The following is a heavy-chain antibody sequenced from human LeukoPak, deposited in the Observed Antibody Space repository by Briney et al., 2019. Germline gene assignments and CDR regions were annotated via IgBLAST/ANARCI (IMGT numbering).Heavy chain of an antibody. V-gene: IGHV4-59*01. D-gene: IGHD7-27*01. J-gene: IGHJ4*02. CDR3: ARKTGDLYYFDY. Sequence: SETLSLACSVSGGSISSYYWSWIRQPPGKGLEWIGYISYSGRTNYNPSLKSRVTISVDTSKNQFSLRLSSVTAADTAVYYCARKTGDLYYFDYWGQGTLVTVSS. CDR2: ISYSGRT. CDR1: GGSISSYY.